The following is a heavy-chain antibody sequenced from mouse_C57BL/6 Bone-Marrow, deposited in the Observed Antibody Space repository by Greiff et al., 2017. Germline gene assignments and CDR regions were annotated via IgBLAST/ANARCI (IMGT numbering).Heavy chain of an antibody. V-gene: IGHV1-64*01. D-gene: IGHD2-3*01. CDR1: GYTFTSYW. CDR2: IHPNSGST. Sequence: QVQLQQPGAELVKPGASVKLSCKASGYTFTSYWMHWVKQRPGQGLEWIGMIHPNSGSTNYNEKFKSKATLTVDKSSSTAYMQLSSLTSEDSAVYYCARYNGYYQYYFDYWGQGTTRTVSS. CDR3: ARYNGYYQYYFDY. J-gene: IGHJ2*01.